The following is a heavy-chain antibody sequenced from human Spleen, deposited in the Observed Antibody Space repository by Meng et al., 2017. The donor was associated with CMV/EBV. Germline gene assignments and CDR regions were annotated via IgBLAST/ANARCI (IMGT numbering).Heavy chain of an antibody. J-gene: IGHJ4*02. CDR1: GFTFSSYG. CDR2: IRYDGSNK. D-gene: IGHD2-2*01. Sequence: GESLKISCAASGFTFSSYGMHWVRQAPGKGLEWVAFIRYDGSNKYYADSVKGRFTISRDNSKNTLYLQMNSLRAEDTAVYYCARGGILGYCSSTSCYVDYWGQGTLVTVSS. CDR3: ARGGILGYCSSTSCYVDY. V-gene: IGHV3-30*02.